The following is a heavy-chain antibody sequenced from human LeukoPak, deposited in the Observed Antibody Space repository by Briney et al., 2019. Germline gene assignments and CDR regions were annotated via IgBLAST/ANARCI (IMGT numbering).Heavy chain of an antibody. D-gene: IGHD4-17*01. J-gene: IGHJ4*02. V-gene: IGHV3-66*01. CDR1: GFTFSNYW. CDR3: NSGNDYANSGNDY. Sequence: GGSLRLSCAASGFTFSNYWMHWVRQAPGKGLVWVSVIYSGGSTYYADSVKGRFTISRDNSKNTLYLQMNSLRAEDTAVYYCNSGNDYANSGNDYWAREPWSPSPQ. CDR2: IYSGGST.